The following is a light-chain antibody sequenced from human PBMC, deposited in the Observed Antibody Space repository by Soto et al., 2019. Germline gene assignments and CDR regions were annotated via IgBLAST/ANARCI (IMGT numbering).Light chain of an antibody. Sequence: EIVLTQSPATLSLSPGERATLSCRASQSISTYLAWYQQKPGQAPRLLIYDASNRATGIPARVSGSGSGTDFTLTISSLEPVDFAVYYCQQRSNWRLTFGGGTKVEIK. CDR1: QSISTY. J-gene: IGKJ4*01. V-gene: IGKV3-11*01. CDR2: DAS. CDR3: QQRSNWRLT.